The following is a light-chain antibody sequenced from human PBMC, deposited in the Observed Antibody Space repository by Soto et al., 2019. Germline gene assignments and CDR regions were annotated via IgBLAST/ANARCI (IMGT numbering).Light chain of an antibody. V-gene: IGLV1-44*01. J-gene: IGLJ1*01. CDR3: AAWDDSLNGYV. Sequence: QSVLTQPPSASGTPWQRVTISCPGSSSNIGSNTVNWYQQLPGTAPKLLLYSNNQRPSGVPYRFSGSKSGTSASLAISGLQSEDEADYYCAAWDDSLNGYVFGSGTKVTVL. CDR1: SSNIGSNT. CDR2: SNN.